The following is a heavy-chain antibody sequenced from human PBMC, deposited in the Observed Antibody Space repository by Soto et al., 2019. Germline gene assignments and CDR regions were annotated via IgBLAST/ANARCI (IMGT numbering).Heavy chain of an antibody. Sequence: QVQLVQSGAEVKKPGASVKVSCKASGYTFTSYGISWVRQAPGQGLELMGWISAYNGNTNYAQKLQGRVTMTTDTATSKAYMELRSLRSDDTAGYYFASEKVMITFGGVIARRAFDIWGQGTMVTVSS. V-gene: IGHV1-18*04. J-gene: IGHJ3*02. CDR3: ASEKVMITFGGVIARRAFDI. CDR1: GYTFTSYG. CDR2: ISAYNGNT. D-gene: IGHD3-16*02.